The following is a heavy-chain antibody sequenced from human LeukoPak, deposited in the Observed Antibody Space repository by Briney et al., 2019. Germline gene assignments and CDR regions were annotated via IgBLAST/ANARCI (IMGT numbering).Heavy chain of an antibody. V-gene: IGHV3-23*01. J-gene: IGHJ4*02. Sequence: GGSLRLSCAASGFTFSSYAMSWVRQAPGKGLEWVSAISGSGGSTYYADSVKGRFTISRDNSKNTLYLQMNSLRAEDAAVYYCAKCGYDWNYVTFVDYWGQGTLVTVSS. D-gene: IGHD1-1*01. CDR3: AKCGYDWNYVTFVDY. CDR2: ISGSGGST. CDR1: GFTFSSYA.